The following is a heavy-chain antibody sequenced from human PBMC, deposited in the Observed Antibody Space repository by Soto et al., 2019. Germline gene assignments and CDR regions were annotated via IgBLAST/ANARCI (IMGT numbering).Heavy chain of an antibody. Sequence: QGHLVQSGAEVKKPGTSVKVSCKASGYTFTRYGISWVRQAPGQGLEWMGWISGYNGDTNYAQNLQGRVTMTIDTSTSTAYMELRSLTSDDTAVYYCAKNGQPPYYYYGLDVWGQGNTVTVSS. J-gene: IGHJ6*02. V-gene: IGHV1-18*01. CDR3: AKNGQPPYYYYGLDV. CDR2: ISGYNGDT. D-gene: IGHD2-8*01. CDR1: GYTFTRYG.